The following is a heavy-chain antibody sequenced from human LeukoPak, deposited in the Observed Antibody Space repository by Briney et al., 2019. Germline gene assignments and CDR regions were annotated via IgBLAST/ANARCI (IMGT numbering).Heavy chain of an antibody. D-gene: IGHD2-15*01. Sequence: SETLSLTCTVSGGSISSGGYYWSWIRQHPGKGLEWIGYIYYSGNTYYNPSLKSRVTISVDTSKNQFSLKLSSVTAADTAVYYCAREGWAKGYFDYWGQGTLVTVSS. V-gene: IGHV4-31*03. J-gene: IGHJ4*02. CDR1: GGSISSGGYY. CDR3: AREGWAKGYFDY. CDR2: IYYSGNT.